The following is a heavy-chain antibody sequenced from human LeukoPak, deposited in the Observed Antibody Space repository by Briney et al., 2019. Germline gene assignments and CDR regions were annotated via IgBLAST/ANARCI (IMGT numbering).Heavy chain of an antibody. CDR3: ARGYSHNSGGWLDP. J-gene: IGHJ5*02. Sequence: GGSLRHSCAVSGFTFSHYAMSWVRQAPGTGLEWVGSLTDSGDATYYADSVKGRLTISRDNSNSTLYLHISGLRDEDTAVYYCARGYSHNSGGWLDPWGQATLVTVSS. CDR2: LTDSGDAT. CDR1: GFTFSHYA. V-gene: IGHV3-23*01. D-gene: IGHD5-12*01.